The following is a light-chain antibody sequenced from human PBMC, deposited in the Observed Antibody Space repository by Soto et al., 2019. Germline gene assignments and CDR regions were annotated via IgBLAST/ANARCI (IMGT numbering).Light chain of an antibody. CDR3: QQYGSSPRT. CDR2: GAS. CDR1: QSVRSSF. J-gene: IGKJ1*01. V-gene: IGKV3-20*01. Sequence: EIVXXXXPXXXSXXXGEXATLSCRASQSVRSSFLAWYQQKPGQAPSLLIYGASSRATGIPDRFSGSGSGTDFTLTISRLEPEDFAVYYCQQYGSSPRTFGQGTKVEI.